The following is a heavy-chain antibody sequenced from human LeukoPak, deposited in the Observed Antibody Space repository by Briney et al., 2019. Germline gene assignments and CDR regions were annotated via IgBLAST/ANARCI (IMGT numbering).Heavy chain of an antibody. V-gene: IGHV3-30*02. J-gene: IGHJ4*02. Sequence: PGRSLRLSCAASGFTFSSYGMHWVRQAPGKGLEWVAFIRYDGSNKYYADSVKGRFTISRDNSKNTLYLQMNSLRAEDTAEYYCAKDKVLRYFDWLFDLDYWGQETLVTVSS. CDR3: AKDKVLRYFDWLFDLDY. CDR2: IRYDGSNK. D-gene: IGHD3-9*01. CDR1: GFTFSSYG.